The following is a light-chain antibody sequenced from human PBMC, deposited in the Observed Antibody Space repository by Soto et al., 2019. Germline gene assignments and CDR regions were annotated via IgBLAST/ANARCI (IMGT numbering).Light chain of an antibody. CDR2: EVY. CDR1: ASDIGAYNF. J-gene: IGLJ2*01. CDR3: TSFAGSDKLI. Sequence: QSVLTPPPSASGSPGQSATISCTGAASDIGAYNFVSWYQQYPGKAPKLMIYEVYKRPSGVPDRFSGSKSGNTASLTVSGLQPEDEADYYCTSFAGSDKLIFGGGTKLTVL. V-gene: IGLV2-8*01.